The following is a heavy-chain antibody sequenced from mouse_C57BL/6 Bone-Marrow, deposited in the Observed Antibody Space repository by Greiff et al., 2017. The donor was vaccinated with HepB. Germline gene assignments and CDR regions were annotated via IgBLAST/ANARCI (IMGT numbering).Heavy chain of an antibody. CDR2: INPNNGGT. D-gene: IGHD1-1*01. CDR1: GYTFTDYY. Sequence: EVQLQQSGPELVKPGASVKISCKASGYTFTDYYMNWVKQSHGKSLEWIGDINPNNGGTSYNQKFKGKATLTVDKSSSTAYMELRSLTSEDSAVYYCARGSITTVAATRGYAMDYWGQGTSVTVSS. V-gene: IGHV1-26*01. J-gene: IGHJ4*01. CDR3: ARGSITTVAATRGYAMDY.